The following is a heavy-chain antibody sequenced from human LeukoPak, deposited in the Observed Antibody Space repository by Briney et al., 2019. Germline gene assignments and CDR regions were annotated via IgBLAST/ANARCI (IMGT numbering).Heavy chain of an antibody. J-gene: IGHJ4*02. CDR3: ASLRSWYFDY. CDR2: IYYSGST. D-gene: IGHD6-13*01. Sequence: SETLSLTCTVSGGSISSSSYYWGWIRQPPGKGLEWIGSIYYSGSTYYNPSLKSRVTMSVDTSKNQFSLKLSSVTAADTAVYYCASLRSWYFDYWGPGTLVSVSS. V-gene: IGHV4-39*07. CDR1: GGSISSSSYY.